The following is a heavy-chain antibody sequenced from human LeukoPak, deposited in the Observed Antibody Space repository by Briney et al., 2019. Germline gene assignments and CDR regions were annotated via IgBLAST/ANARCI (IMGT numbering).Heavy chain of an antibody. V-gene: IGHV1-18*04. CDR3: ARGKDGYGYYFDY. CDR2: ISAYNGDT. D-gene: IGHD5-24*01. J-gene: IGHJ4*02. Sequence: ASVKVSCKASGYTFTGYYMHWVRQAPGQGLEWMGWISAYNGDTNYAEKIQGRFTMTTDTSTNTAYMELRSLRSDDTAMYYCARGKDGYGYYFDYWGQGTRVTVS. CDR1: GYTFTGYY.